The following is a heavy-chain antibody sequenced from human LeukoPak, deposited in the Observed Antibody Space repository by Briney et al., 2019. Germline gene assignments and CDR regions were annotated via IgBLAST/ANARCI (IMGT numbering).Heavy chain of an antibody. CDR2: VYYSGST. CDR3: ARRNDYVLTGNYRRDDDLDF. J-gene: IGHJ3*01. D-gene: IGHD3-9*01. CDR1: GGSIRSSSYY. Sequence: SETLSLTCTVSGGSIRSSSYYWGWIRQPTGKGLEWIGSVYYSGSTYYNPSLKRRVTISVDTSKNQFPLKLTSVTAPDTAVYYCARRNDYVLTGNYRRDDDLDFWGQGTMVTVPS. V-gene: IGHV4-39*01.